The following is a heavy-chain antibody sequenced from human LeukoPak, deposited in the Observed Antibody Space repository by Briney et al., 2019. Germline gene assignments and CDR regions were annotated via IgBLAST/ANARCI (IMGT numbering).Heavy chain of an antibody. J-gene: IGHJ6*03. Sequence: DSVKGRFTISRDNAKNSLYLQMNSLRAEDTAVYYCARDLSGQQLVYYYYYYMDVWGKGTTVTISS. CDR3: ARDLSGQQLVYYYYYYMDV. D-gene: IGHD6-13*01. V-gene: IGHV3-21*01.